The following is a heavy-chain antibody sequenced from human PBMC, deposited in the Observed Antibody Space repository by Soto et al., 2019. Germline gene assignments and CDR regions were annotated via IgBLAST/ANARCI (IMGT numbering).Heavy chain of an antibody. CDR2: ISGSGGST. V-gene: IGHV3-23*01. J-gene: IGHJ5*02. Sequence: SLRLSCAASGFPFSSYAMSWVRQAPGKGLEWVSAISGSGGSTYYADSVKGRFTISRDNSKNTLYLQMNSLRAEDTAVYYCAKDLLELQGNWFDPWGQGTLVTVSS. D-gene: IGHD1-7*01. CDR3: AKDLLELQGNWFDP. CDR1: GFPFSSYA.